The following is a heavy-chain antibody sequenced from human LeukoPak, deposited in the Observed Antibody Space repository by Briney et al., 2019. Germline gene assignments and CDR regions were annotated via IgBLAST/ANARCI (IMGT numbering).Heavy chain of an antibody. CDR3: ATSPRAWHAFEV. V-gene: IGHV4-59*01. Sequence: SETLSLTCTVSGGPITNYYCFWMRQPPGKKLEWIGYIYYSGSTNTSPSLKSRVTISVDTSKNQFSLKLSSVTAADTAMYYCATSPRAWHAFEVWGRGTMVTISS. CDR2: IYYSGST. CDR1: GGPITNYY. D-gene: IGHD5-24*01. J-gene: IGHJ3*01.